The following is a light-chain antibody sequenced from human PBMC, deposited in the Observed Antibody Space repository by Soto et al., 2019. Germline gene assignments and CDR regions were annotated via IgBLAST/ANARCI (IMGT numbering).Light chain of an antibody. CDR1: SGHSNYA. CDR2: VNSDGSH. Sequence: QPVLTQSPSASASLGASVKLTCTLSSGHSNYAIAWHQQQPEMGPRYLMKVNSDGSHNKGDGIPDRFSGSSSGAERYLTISSLQSEDEADYYCQTWGTGVAVFGGGTQQTVL. CDR3: QTWGTGVAV. V-gene: IGLV4-69*01. J-gene: IGLJ7*01.